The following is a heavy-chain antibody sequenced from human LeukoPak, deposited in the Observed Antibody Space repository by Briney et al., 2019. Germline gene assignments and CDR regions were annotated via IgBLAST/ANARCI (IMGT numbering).Heavy chain of an antibody. Sequence: SETLSLTCTVSVGSISRYYWSWIRHPPGKGLEWMGYIYYSGSTNHNTSLKSRASISVDKSKNQISLNFSSTTAAATAVPYCTESAGGYYYYYMDVWGKGTTVTVSS. J-gene: IGHJ6*03. D-gene: IGHD3-10*01. CDR3: TESAGGYYYYYMDV. V-gene: IGHV4-59*01. CDR1: VGSISRYY. CDR2: IYYSGST.